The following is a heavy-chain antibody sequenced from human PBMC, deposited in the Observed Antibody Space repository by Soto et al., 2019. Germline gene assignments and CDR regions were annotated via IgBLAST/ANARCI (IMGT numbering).Heavy chain of an antibody. CDR2: IYYTGST. V-gene: IGHV4-39*01. CDR3: MLGSGWKDFDY. D-gene: IGHD3-22*01. Sequence: PSETMSLTCAVSGGSISSGGDYWGWIRQPPGKGLEWIGNIYYTGSTYYNPSLKSRVTISVDTSKNQFSLKLSSVTAADTAVYYCMLGSGWKDFDYWGQGTLVTVSS. CDR1: GGSISSGGDY. J-gene: IGHJ4*02.